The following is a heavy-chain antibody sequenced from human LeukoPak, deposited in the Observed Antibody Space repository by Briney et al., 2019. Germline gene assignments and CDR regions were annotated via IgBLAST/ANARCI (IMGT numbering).Heavy chain of an antibody. J-gene: IGHJ4*02. CDR2: IYHSGST. Sequence: PSGTLSLTCAVSGGSISSSNWWSWVRQPPGKGLEWIGEIYHSGSTNYNPSLKSRVTISVDKSKNQFSLKLSSVTAADTAVYYCARDGDGYNRGIFVYWGQGTLVTVSS. D-gene: IGHD5-24*01. CDR1: GGSISSSNW. V-gene: IGHV4-4*02. CDR3: ARDGDGYNRGIFVY.